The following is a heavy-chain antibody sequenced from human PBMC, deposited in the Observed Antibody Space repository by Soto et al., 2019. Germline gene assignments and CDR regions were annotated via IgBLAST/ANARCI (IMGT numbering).Heavy chain of an antibody. V-gene: IGHV1-69*13. Sequence: SVKVSCKASGGTFSSYAIGWVRQAPGQGLEWMGGIIPIFGTANYAQKFQGRVTITADESTSTAYMELSSLRSEDTAVYFCARDFGHGYYLDYWGRGTLVTVSS. CDR2: IIPIFGTA. CDR3: ARDFGHGYYLDY. CDR1: GGTFSSYA. D-gene: IGHD3-3*01. J-gene: IGHJ4*02.